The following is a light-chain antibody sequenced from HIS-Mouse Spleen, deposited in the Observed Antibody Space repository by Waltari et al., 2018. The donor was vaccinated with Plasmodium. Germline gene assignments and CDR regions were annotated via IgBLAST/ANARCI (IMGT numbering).Light chain of an antibody. CDR3: QAWDSSTVV. V-gene: IGLV3-1*01. CDR1: KLGDKS. J-gene: IGLJ2*01. Sequence: SYELTQPPSVSVSPGQTASITCSGDKLGDKSACWYQQKPGQSPVLVIYQDSKRPSGIPELFSGANSGNTATLTISGTQAMDEADYYCQAWDSSTVVFGGGTKLTVL. CDR2: QDS.